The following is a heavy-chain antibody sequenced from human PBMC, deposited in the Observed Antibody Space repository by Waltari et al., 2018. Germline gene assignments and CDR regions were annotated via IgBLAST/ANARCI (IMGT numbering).Heavy chain of an antibody. CDR2: LYTTGST. Sequence: VQLQESGPGLVEPSQTLSLTCTVSNGSISRGSFYWSWIRQRAGKGLEWIGHLYTTGSTNYNPSLESRVTISADTSKNQFSLKLTAVTAADSAVYFCARTGTVVVVPTAKGAFRIWGQGTAVTVSS. CDR3: ARTGTVVVVPTAKGAFRI. CDR1: NGSISRGSFY. V-gene: IGHV4-61*02. D-gene: IGHD2-15*01. J-gene: IGHJ3*02.